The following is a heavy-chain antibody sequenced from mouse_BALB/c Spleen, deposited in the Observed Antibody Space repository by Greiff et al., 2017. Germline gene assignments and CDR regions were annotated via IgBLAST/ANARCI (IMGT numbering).Heavy chain of an antibody. V-gene: IGHV1-9*01. Sequence: QVQLQQSGAELMKPGASVKISCKATGYTFSSYWIEWVKQRPGHGLEWIGEILPGSGSTNYNEKFTGKATFTADPSSNTAYMQLSSLTSEDSAVYYCAREGLTGSLLDGWGQGTTLTVAA. D-gene: IGHD4-1*01. J-gene: IGHJ2*01. CDR2: ILPGSGST. CDR3: AREGLTGSLLDG. CDR1: GYTFSSYW.